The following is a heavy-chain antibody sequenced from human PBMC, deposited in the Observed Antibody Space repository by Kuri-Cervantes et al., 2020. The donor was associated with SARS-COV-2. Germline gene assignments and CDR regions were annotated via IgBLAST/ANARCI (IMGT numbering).Heavy chain of an antibody. CDR1: GFTFDDYG. V-gene: IGHV3-9*01. CDR2: INWNSGSI. D-gene: IGHD4-17*01. Sequence: SLKISCVASGFTFDDYGMHWVRQAPGKGLEWVSGINWNSGSIGYADSVKGRFTISRDNAKYLLYLQMNSLRPEDTALYYCANDYICTGTTGAFDIWGQGRMVTISS. J-gene: IGHJ3*02. CDR3: ANDYICTGTTGAFDI.